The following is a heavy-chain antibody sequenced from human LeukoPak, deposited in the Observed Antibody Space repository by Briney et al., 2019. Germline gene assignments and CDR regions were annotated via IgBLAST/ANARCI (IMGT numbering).Heavy chain of an antibody. Sequence: GASVKVSCKASGGTFTSYAISWVRQAPGQGVEGRGGMIPMFDTANYAQKFQGRVTITADKSTSTAYMELSSLRSEDTAVYYCASVSAYCSSTSCYGTYYFDYWGQGTLVTVSS. J-gene: IGHJ4*02. CDR2: MIPMFDTA. CDR1: GGTFTSYA. CDR3: ASVSAYCSSTSCYGTYYFDY. D-gene: IGHD2-2*01. V-gene: IGHV1-69*06.